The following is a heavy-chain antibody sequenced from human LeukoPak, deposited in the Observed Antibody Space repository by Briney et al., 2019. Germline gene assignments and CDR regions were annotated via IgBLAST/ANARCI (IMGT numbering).Heavy chain of an antibody. CDR1: GFTFNSYA. D-gene: IGHD2-2*01. CDR3: AKEPREYCSSTSCPNWFDL. V-gene: IGHV3-23*01. J-gene: IGHJ5*02. CDR2: ISASGGTT. Sequence: GGSLRISCAASGFTFNSYAMSWVRQAPGKGLEWVSAISASGGTTYYADSVKGRFTISRDNSENTLFLQMNSLRAEDMAVYYCAKEPREYCSSTSCPNWFDLWGQGTLVTVSS.